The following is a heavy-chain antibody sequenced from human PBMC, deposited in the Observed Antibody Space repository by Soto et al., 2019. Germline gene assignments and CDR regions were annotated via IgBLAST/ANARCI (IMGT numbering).Heavy chain of an antibody. CDR2: VTHDGKTK. J-gene: IGHJ4*02. D-gene: IGHD6-19*01. CDR1: GFTFSSYA. V-gene: IGHV3-30*14. CDR3: ARDPRNGYNSGWEIDY. Sequence: QVQLVESGGGVVQPGGSLRLSCAASGFTFSSYAMHWVRQAPGKGLEWVAVVTHDGKTKYYEDSVQGRFTISRDNSDKTLYLQMNSLRVEDMAVYYCARDPRNGYNSGWEIDYWGQGNLVTVSS.